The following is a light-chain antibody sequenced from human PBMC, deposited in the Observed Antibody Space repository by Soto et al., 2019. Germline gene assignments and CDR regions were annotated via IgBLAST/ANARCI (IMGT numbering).Light chain of an antibody. CDR1: QSISNH. J-gene: IGKJ1*01. V-gene: IGKV1-39*01. CDR2: AAS. Sequence: DIQMTQAPSSLSASVGDRVTITCRASQSISNHLNWYQQKPGKAPKLLIFAASSLQSGVPSRFSGSRSGPDFTLPISSLQPEDFATYYCQQSYSSPPTFGQGTKVDIK. CDR3: QQSYSSPPT.